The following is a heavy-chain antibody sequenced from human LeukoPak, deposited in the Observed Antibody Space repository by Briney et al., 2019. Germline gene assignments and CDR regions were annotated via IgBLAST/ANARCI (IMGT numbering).Heavy chain of an antibody. J-gene: IGHJ4*02. V-gene: IGHV4-59*01. CDR1: GGSISSYY. CDR2: IYYSGST. Sequence: SGTLSLTCTISGGSISSYYWSWIRQPPGKGLEWIGYIYYSGSTNYNPSLKSRVTISVDTSKNQFSLKLSSVTAADTAVYYCARSYDSSGYYQNYYFDYWGQGTLVTVSS. CDR3: ARSYDSSGYYQNYYFDY. D-gene: IGHD3-22*01.